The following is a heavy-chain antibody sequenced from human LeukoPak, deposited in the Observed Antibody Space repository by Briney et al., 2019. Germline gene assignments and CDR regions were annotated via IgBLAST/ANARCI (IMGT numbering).Heavy chain of an antibody. Sequence: GGPLRLSCAGSGFTFGGYWMHWVRQAPGKGLVWVSRVDNDGINTIYADSVKGRFTISRDNAKNTLYLQMSSLSAEDTAVYYCAKDRGTPDAFDLWGQGTMVTVSS. CDR1: GFTFGGYW. V-gene: IGHV3-74*01. CDR2: VDNDGINT. CDR3: AKDRGTPDAFDL. D-gene: IGHD5-24*01. J-gene: IGHJ3*01.